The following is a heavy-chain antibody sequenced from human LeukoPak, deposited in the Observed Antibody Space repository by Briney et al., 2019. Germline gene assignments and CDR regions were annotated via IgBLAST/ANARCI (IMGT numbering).Heavy chain of an antibody. V-gene: IGHV1-2*02. CDR3: AKKVRGPSHPLDF. D-gene: IGHD5-12*01. CDR1: GYTFTGYA. CDR2: INPEKRDT. Sequence: ASVKVSCKASGYTFTGYAIHWVRQAPGQGLEWMGWINPEKRDTGYAHKFQGRVTMTSDTSISTAYMELSSLRSDDTAVYYCAKKVRGPSHPLDFWGQGTLVTASS. J-gene: IGHJ4*02.